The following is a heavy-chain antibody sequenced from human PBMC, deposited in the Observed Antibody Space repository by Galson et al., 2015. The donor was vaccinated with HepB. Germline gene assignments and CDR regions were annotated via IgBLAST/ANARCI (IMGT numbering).Heavy chain of an antibody. CDR3: STGRRSVWSFDF. V-gene: IGHV1-18*01. D-gene: IGHD6-19*01. J-gene: IGHJ4*02. Sequence: SVKVSCKASGYNFTDGMSWVRQAPGQGLECMGWISGDNDNTRYAEKFQGRVTMTTDTSTNTAYMDLRSLRSDDTAVYYCSTGRRSVWSFDFWGQGTLVTVSS. CDR2: ISGDNDNT. CDR1: GYNFTDG.